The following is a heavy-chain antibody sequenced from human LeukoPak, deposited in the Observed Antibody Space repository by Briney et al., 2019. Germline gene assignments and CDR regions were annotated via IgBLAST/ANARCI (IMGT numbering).Heavy chain of an antibody. Sequence: GRSLRLSCAASGFTFSSYAMHWVRQAPGKGLEWVAVISYDGSNKYYADSVKGRFTISRDNAKNSLYLQMNSLRAEDTAVYYCARVRYSSSLDFDYWGQGTLVTVSS. V-gene: IGHV3-30*04. CDR1: GFTFSSYA. D-gene: IGHD6-13*01. CDR3: ARVRYSSSLDFDY. J-gene: IGHJ4*02. CDR2: ISYDGSNK.